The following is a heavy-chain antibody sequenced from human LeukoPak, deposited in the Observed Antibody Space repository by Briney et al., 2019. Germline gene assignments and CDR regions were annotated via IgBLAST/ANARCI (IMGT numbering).Heavy chain of an antibody. J-gene: IGHJ5*02. CDR2: IYYSGST. CDR3: ARASPMVRGVNWFDP. Sequence: SETLSLTCTVSGGSISSYYWSWIRQPPGKGLEWIGYIYYSGSTNYNPSLKSRVTISVDTSKNQFSPKLSSVTAADTAVYYCARASPMVRGVNWFDPWGQGTLVTVSS. V-gene: IGHV4-59*01. D-gene: IGHD3-10*01. CDR1: GGSISSYY.